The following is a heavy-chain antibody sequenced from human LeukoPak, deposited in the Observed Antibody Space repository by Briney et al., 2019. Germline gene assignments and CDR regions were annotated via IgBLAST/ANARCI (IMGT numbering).Heavy chain of an antibody. V-gene: IGHV4-59*04. Sequence: PSETLSLTCTVSGGSISSYYWSWIRQPPGKGLEWIGYIYYSGSTYYNPPLKSRVTVSVDTSKNQFSLKLSSVTAADTAVYYCARQVGVASGWYLNYWGQGTLVTVSS. CDR1: GGSISSYY. D-gene: IGHD6-19*01. CDR3: ARQVGVASGWYLNY. J-gene: IGHJ4*02. CDR2: IYYSGST.